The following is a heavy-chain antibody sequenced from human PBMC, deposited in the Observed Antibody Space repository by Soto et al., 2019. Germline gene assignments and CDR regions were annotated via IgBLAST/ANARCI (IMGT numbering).Heavy chain of an antibody. Sequence: GGSLRLSCAASGFSFSRHGMHWVRQAPGKGLEWVAVISYDGSNQDYADSVKGRFSISRDNSKNTVYLQMNSLRVEDSAVYYCARDRSSTYYYYGMDLRGQGTTVTVSS. J-gene: IGHJ6*02. V-gene: IGHV3-30-3*01. CDR1: GFSFSRHG. CDR2: ISYDGSNQ. D-gene: IGHD6-19*01. CDR3: ARDRSSTYYYYGMDL.